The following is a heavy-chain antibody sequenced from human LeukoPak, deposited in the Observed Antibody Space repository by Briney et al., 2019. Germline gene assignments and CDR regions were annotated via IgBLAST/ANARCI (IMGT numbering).Heavy chain of an antibody. CDR2: IIPIFGTA. D-gene: IGHD2-2*01. CDR1: GGTFSSYA. CDR3: ARGPEYCSSTSCYGGYYYYYMDV. V-gene: IGHV1-69*13. Sequence: SVKVSCKASGGTFSSYAISWVRQAPGQGLEWMGGIIPIFGTANYAQKFQGRVTITADESTSTAYMELSSLRSEDTAVYYCARGPEYCSSTSCYGGYYYYYMDVWGKGTTVTISS. J-gene: IGHJ6*03.